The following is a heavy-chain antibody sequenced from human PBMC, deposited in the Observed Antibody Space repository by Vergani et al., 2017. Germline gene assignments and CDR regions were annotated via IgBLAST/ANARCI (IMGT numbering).Heavy chain of an antibody. J-gene: IGHJ5*02. CDR2: MNPNSGNT. CDR3: ARLEVLRFLEWEPCDWFDP. V-gene: IGHV1-8*02. D-gene: IGHD3-3*01. CDR1: GFTFTSSA. Sequence: QLVQSGPEVKKPGTSVKVSCKASGFTFTSSAMQWVRQARGQRLEWMGWMNPNSGNTGYAQKFQGRVTMTRNTSISTAYMELSSLRSEDTAVYYWARLEVLRFLEWEPCDWFDPWGQGTLVTVSS.